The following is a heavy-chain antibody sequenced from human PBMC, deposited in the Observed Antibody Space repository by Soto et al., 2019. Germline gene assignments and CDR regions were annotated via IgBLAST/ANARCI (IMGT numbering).Heavy chain of an antibody. CDR2: IYYSGST. Sequence: TSETLSLTCTVSCGSIISGGYYWSWIRQHPGKGLEWIGYIYYSGSTYYNPSLKSRVTISVDTSKNQFSLKLSSVTAADTAVYYCARVSGISVNYYYYGMDVWGQGTTVTVSS. CDR3: ARVSGISVNYYYYGMDV. J-gene: IGHJ6*02. V-gene: IGHV4-31*03. D-gene: IGHD3-3*02. CDR1: CGSIISGGYY.